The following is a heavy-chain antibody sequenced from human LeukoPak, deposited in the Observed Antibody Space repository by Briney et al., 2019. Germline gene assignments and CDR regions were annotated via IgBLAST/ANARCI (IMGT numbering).Heavy chain of an antibody. CDR1: DGSINSYY. D-gene: IGHD1-26*01. V-gene: IGHV4-59*01. J-gene: IGHJ6*02. CDR3: ARGRSNYYGMGV. Sequence: PSETLSLTCSVSDGSINSYYWNWIRRPPGKGLGWIGYIYYNGNTNYSPSLKSRVTMSVDTSKNLFSLKVSSVTAADTAVYYCARGRSNYYGMGVWGQGTTVTVSS. CDR2: IYYNGNT.